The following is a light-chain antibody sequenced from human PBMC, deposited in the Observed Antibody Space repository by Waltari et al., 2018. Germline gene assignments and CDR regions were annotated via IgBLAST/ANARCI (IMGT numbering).Light chain of an antibody. J-gene: IGKJ4*01. Sequence: DIQMTQSPSSLSASEGDRVTIPCRASQTISTYLNWYQQKPGKATKLLIYAASSLQVGVPSRFSGSGSGTDFKLTISSLQPEDFATYYCQQSYISPRTFGGGTKVEI. CDR1: QTISTY. CDR3: QQSYISPRT. V-gene: IGKV1-39*01. CDR2: AAS.